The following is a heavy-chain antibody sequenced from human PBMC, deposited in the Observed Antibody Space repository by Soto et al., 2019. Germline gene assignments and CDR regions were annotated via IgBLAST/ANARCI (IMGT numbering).Heavy chain of an antibody. D-gene: IGHD2-8*02. CDR3: ARGGYADQYLWRY. V-gene: IGHV1-24*01. CDR1: GHTLTEFS. CDR2: FDPEGGEA. Sequence: ASVKVSCKISGHTLTEFSIHWVRQAPGKGLEWMGGFDPEGGEAIYAQKWHGRVTVTEDTVTDTAYMELSGLKSDDTAVYYCARGGYADQYLWRYWGQGTLVTVSS. J-gene: IGHJ4*02.